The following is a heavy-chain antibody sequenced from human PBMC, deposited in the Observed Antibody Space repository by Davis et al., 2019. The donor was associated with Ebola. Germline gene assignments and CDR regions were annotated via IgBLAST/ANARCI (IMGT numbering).Heavy chain of an antibody. J-gene: IGHJ6*04. CDR2: ISYDGSNK. D-gene: IGHD6-19*01. Sequence: GESLKISCAASGFTFSSYWMHWVRQAPGKGLEWVAVISYDGSNKYYADSVKGRFTISRDNSKNTLYLQMNSLRAEDTAVYYCAKDPKYSSGWYYYGMDVWGKGTTVTVSS. CDR3: AKDPKYSSGWYYYGMDV. V-gene: IGHV3-30*18. CDR1: GFTFSSYW.